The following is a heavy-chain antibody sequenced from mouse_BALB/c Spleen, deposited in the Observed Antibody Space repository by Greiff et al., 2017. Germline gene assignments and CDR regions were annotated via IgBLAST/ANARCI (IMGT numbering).Heavy chain of an antibody. CDR3: ARGDGNYPFYAMDY. CDR1: GFTFSSFG. D-gene: IGHD2-1*01. V-gene: IGHV5-17*02. J-gene: IGHJ4*01. CDR2: ISSGSSTI. Sequence: EVHLVESGGGLVQPGGSRKLSCAASGFTFSSFGMHWVRQAPEKGLEWVAYISSGSSTIYYADTVKGRFTISRDNPKNTLFLQMTSRRSEDTAMYYCARGDGNYPFYAMDYWGQGTSVTVSS.